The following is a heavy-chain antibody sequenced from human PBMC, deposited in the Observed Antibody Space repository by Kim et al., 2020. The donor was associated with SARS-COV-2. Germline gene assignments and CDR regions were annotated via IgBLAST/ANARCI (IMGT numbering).Heavy chain of an antibody. J-gene: IGHJ4*02. D-gene: IGHD1-26*01. Sequence: GGSLRLSCAGSGFTFSSYGMHWVRQAPGKGLEWVALISYDGSNKYYADSVKGRCTISRDNSKNTLYLQLNSLRAEDTAVYYCAKVPYSATYEDHFDYWGQGTLVTVSS. CDR1: GFTFSSYG. CDR3: AKVPYSATYEDHFDY. V-gene: IGHV3-30*18. CDR2: ISYDGSNK.